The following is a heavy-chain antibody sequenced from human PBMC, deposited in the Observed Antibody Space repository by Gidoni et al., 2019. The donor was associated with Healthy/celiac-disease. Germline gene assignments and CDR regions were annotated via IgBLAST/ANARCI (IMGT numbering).Heavy chain of an antibody. CDR1: GFTFSRYD. D-gene: IGHD4-17*01. J-gene: IGHJ4*02. Sequence: EVELVESGGGLVQPGGSLRPSCSPRGFTFSRYDRHWGRQATGKGLGWVSAIGTAGDTYYPGSVKGRFTISRENAKNSLYLQMNSLSAGDTAVYYCARALYGDYSLDYWGQGTLVTVSS. CDR2: IGTAGDT. V-gene: IGHV3-13*01. CDR3: ARALYGDYSLDY.